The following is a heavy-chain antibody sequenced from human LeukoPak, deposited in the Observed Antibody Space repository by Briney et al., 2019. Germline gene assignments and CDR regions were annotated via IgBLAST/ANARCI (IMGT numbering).Heavy chain of an antibody. CDR3: ARVAIAGTGPDC. V-gene: IGHV4-61*01. D-gene: IGHD6-13*01. CDR2: MHYSGST. CDR1: GGSVSSGTYY. J-gene: IGHJ4*02. Sequence: SETLSLTCTVSGGSVSSGTYYWSWIRQPPGKGLEWIGFMHYSGSTSHHPSLKSRVTISVDTSKNQLSLKLSSVTAADTAVYYCARVAIAGTGPDCWGQGTLVTVSS.